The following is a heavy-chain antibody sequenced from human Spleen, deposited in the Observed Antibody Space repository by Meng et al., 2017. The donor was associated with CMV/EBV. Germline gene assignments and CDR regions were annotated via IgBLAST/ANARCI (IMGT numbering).Heavy chain of an antibody. V-gene: IGHV1-18*01. Sequence: ASVKVSCKTSGYPFISYGVIWVRRAPGQGLEWMGWISGYDGDTKYAQNLQGRVTMTTDTSTTTAYMELRSLRSDDTAVYYCARVGSSSWYSPNWFDPWGQGTLVTVSS. CDR2: ISGYDGDT. CDR3: ARVGSSSWYSPNWFDP. J-gene: IGHJ5*02. CDR1: GYPFISYG. D-gene: IGHD6-13*01.